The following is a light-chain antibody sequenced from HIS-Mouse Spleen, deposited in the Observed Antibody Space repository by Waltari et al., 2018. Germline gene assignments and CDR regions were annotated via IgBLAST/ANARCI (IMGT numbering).Light chain of an antibody. CDR1: NIGSKS. J-gene: IGLJ2*01. Sequence: SYVLTQPPSVSVAPGKTARITCGGNNIGSKSVHWYQQKPGQSPVLVVYDDSERPSRIPERFSGSNSGNTATLTISRVEAGDEADYYCQVWDSSSDHVVFGGGTKLTVL. CDR3: QVWDSSSDHVV. CDR2: DDS. V-gene: IGLV3-21*03.